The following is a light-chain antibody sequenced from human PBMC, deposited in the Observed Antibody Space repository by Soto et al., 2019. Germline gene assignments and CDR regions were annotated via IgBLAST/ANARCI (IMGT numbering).Light chain of an antibody. J-gene: IGKJ4*01. Sequence: EIVLTQSPATLSLSPGERATLSCRASQGVSSYLAWYQQNPGQAPRLLIYDASNRATGIPARFSGSGSGTDFTLTISSLEPEDFAVYYCQQRSNWPPLTFGGGTKVEIK. CDR1: QGVSSY. CDR2: DAS. V-gene: IGKV3-11*01. CDR3: QQRSNWPPLT.